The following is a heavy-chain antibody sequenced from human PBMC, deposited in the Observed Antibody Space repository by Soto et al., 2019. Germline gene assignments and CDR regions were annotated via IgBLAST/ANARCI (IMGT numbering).Heavy chain of an antibody. V-gene: IGHV1-2*04. CDR2: INPNGGVT. CDR1: GDTFNDYY. CDR3: AGESGGATATLDYYCFYMDV. D-gene: IGHD5-12*01. Sequence: QVQLVQSGAEVKKPGASVTVSCRSSGDTFNDYYIHWVRQAPGQGLEWMGWINPNGGVTKYAQKFQGWVSMTRDTSSRTVYMHLSRLRSDDTAVYYCAGESGGATATLDYYCFYMDVWGTGTTVTVSS. J-gene: IGHJ6*03.